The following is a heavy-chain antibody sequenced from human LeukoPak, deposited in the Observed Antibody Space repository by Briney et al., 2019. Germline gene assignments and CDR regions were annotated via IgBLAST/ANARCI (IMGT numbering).Heavy chain of an antibody. CDR3: ARSPVIITGENFVY. CDR1: GDTFSGYY. D-gene: IGHD3-22*01. Sequence: ASVKVSCKPSGDTFSGYYMHWVPQAPGQRVGWMGWINPNSGGTNDAQKFHDRVTMTRDTSIRTAYIEVSRLRSDDTAVYYCARSPVIITGENFVYWGQGTLVTVSS. J-gene: IGHJ4*02. CDR2: INPNSGGT. V-gene: IGHV1-2*02.